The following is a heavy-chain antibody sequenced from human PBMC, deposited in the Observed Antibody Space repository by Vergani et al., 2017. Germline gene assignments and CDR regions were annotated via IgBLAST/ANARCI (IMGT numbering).Heavy chain of an antibody. CDR2: INHSGST. D-gene: IGHD6-19*01. J-gene: IGHJ5*02. CDR1: GGSFSGYY. CDR3: ERGSRPEHWLVRMNWFDP. Sequence: QVQLQQWGAGLLKPSETLSLTCAVYGGSFSGYYWSWIRQPPGKGQEWIGEINHSGSTNYNPSLKSRVTISVDTSKNQFSLKLSSVTAADTAVYYCERGSRPEHWLVRMNWFDPWGQGTLVTVSS. V-gene: IGHV4-34*01.